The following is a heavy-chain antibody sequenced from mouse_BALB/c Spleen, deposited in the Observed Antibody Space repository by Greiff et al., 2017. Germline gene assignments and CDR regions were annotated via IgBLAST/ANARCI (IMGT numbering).Heavy chain of an antibody. CDR1: GYSITSDYA. CDR2: ISYSGST. D-gene: IGHD5-1*01. V-gene: IGHV3-2*02. CDR3: ARKYYYAMDY. Sequence: EVKVEESGPGLVKPSQSLSLTCTVTGYSITSDYAWNWIRQFPGNKLEWMGYISYSGSTSYNPSLKSRISITRDTSKNQFFLQLNSVTTEDTATYYCARKYYYAMDYWGQGTSVTVSS. J-gene: IGHJ4*01.